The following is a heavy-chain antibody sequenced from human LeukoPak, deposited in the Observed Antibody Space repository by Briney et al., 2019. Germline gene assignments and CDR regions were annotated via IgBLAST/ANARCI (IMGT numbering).Heavy chain of an antibody. D-gene: IGHD4-17*01. V-gene: IGHV1-46*01. J-gene: IGHJ4*02. CDR1: GYTFTSYY. CDR3: ARYGDYTNFDY. CDR2: SNPSGGST. Sequence: ASVKVSCKASGYTFTSYYMHWARQAPGQGLEWMGISNPSGGSTTYAQKFQGRVTMTRDTSTSTVYMELSSLRSEDTAVYYCARYGDYTNFDYWGQGTLVTVSS.